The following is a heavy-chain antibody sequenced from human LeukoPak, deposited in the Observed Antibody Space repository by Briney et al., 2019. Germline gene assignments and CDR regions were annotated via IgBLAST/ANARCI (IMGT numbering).Heavy chain of an antibody. V-gene: IGHV3-74*01. CDR1: GFTFSSYW. CDR3: ARVTWWGAYYYYYMDV. J-gene: IGHJ6*03. D-gene: IGHD2-15*01. CDR2: INSDGSST. Sequence: PGGSLRLSCAASGFTFSSYWMHWVRQAPGKGLVWVSRINSDGSSTSYADSVKGRFTISRDNAKNTLYLQMNSLRAEDTAVYYCARVTWWGAYYYYYMDVWGKGTTVTVSS.